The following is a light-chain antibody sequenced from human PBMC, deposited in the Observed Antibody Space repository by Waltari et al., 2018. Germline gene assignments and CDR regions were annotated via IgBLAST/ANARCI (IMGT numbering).Light chain of an antibody. CDR1: KSVSRT. J-gene: IGKJ1*01. V-gene: IGKV3-20*01. CDR2: DAS. Sequence: EIVLTQSPGTLSLSPGDRATLAGRASKSVSRTLAWYQQKPGQAPRLLIYDASSRATGIPDRFSGSGSGTDFSLTISRLEPEDFAVYYCQKYGTLPATFGQGTKVEIK. CDR3: QKYGTLPAT.